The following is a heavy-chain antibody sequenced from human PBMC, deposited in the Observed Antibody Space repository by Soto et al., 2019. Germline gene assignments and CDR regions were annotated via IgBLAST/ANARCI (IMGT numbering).Heavy chain of an antibody. Sequence: EVQLLESGGGLVQPGGSLRLSCAASGFTFSSYAMSWVRQAPGKGLEWVSAISGSGGSTYYADSVKGRFTISRDNSKNTLYLQMNSLRAEDTAVYYSASFWSGYSYYMDVWGKGTTVTVSS. CDR3: ASFWSGYSYYMDV. CDR1: GFTFSSYA. J-gene: IGHJ6*03. V-gene: IGHV3-23*01. CDR2: ISGSGGST. D-gene: IGHD3-3*01.